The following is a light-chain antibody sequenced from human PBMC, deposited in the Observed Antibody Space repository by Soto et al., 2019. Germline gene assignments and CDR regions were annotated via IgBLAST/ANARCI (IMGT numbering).Light chain of an antibody. CDR3: SSYTSSSTLYV. Sequence: QSALTQPASVSGSPGQWITISCTGTSSDVGGYNYVSWYQQHSGKAPKLMIYDVSNRPSGVSNRFSGSKSGNTASLTISGLPADDEAYYYRSSYTSSSTLYVFGTGTKVTVL. J-gene: IGLJ1*01. CDR2: DVS. CDR1: SSDVGGYNY. V-gene: IGLV2-14*01.